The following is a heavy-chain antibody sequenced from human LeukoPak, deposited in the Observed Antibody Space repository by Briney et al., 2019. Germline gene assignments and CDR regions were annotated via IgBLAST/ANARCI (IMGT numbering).Heavy chain of an antibody. D-gene: IGHD6-19*01. Sequence: GGSLRLSCAASGFTFSSYWMHWVRQTPGKGLVWVSRIISDDSSTSYADSVKGRFTISRDNAKNTLYLQMNSLRVEDTAVYYCAREIASSSGRAFDIWGQGIMVTVSS. V-gene: IGHV3-74*01. J-gene: IGHJ3*02. CDR2: IISDDSST. CDR1: GFTFSSYW. CDR3: AREIASSSGRAFDI.